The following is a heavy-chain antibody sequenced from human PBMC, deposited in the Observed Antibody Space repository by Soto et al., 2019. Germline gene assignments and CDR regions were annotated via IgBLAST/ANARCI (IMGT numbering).Heavy chain of an antibody. CDR3: TRAEVLLWFGEFSDAFDI. J-gene: IGHJ3*02. CDR2: IRSKAYGGTT. D-gene: IGHD3-10*01. Sequence: EVQLVESGGGLVQPGRSLRLSCTASGFTFGDYAMSWFRQAPGKGLEWVGFIRSKAYGGTTEYAASVKGRFTISRDDSKSIAYLQMNSLKAEDTAVYYCTRAEVLLWFGEFSDAFDIWGQGTMVTVSS. CDR1: GFTFGDYA. V-gene: IGHV3-49*03.